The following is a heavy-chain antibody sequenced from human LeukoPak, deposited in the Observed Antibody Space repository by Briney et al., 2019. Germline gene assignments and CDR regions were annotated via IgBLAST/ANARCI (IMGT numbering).Heavy chain of an antibody. V-gene: IGHV1-69*04. CDR3: ARDPEPKELGNDVQFDY. CDR1: GGTFSSYA. J-gene: IGHJ4*02. D-gene: IGHD1-1*01. CDR2: IIPILGIA. Sequence: SVKVSCKASGGTFSSYAISWVRQAPGQGLEWMGRIIPILGIANYAQKFQGRVTITADKSTSTAYMELSSLRSEDTAVYYCARDPEPKELGNDVQFDYWGQGTLVTVSS.